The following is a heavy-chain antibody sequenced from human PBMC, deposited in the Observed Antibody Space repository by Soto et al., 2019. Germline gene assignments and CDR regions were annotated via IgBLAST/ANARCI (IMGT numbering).Heavy chain of an antibody. D-gene: IGHD2-21*01. J-gene: IGHJ6*02. V-gene: IGHV3-64*01. CDR2: ITSNGGNT. CDR3: ARRIPFGYGMDV. CDR1: GFTFSSYA. Sequence: EVQLVESGGGLVQPGGSLRLSCAASGFTFSSYAMHWVRQAPGKGLEYVSVITSNGGNTDYASSVKGRFTISRDNSKXXXXLXXGXLXAXXXXXXXXARRIPFGYGMDVWGQGTTVTVSS.